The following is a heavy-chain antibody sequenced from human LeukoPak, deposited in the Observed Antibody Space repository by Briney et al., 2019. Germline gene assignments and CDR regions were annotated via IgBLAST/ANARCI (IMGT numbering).Heavy chain of an antibody. CDR1: GFTFSDYY. D-gene: IGHD1-1*01. Sequence: GGSLRLSCAASGFTFSDYYMNWIRQAPGKGLEWVSDISSSGSTMNYADSVKGRFTISRDNAKNSLYLQMNSLRAEDTAIYFCAKGHSTSYFDSWGQGTLVTVSS. CDR3: AKGHSTSYFDS. J-gene: IGHJ4*02. V-gene: IGHV3-11*01. CDR2: ISSSGSTM.